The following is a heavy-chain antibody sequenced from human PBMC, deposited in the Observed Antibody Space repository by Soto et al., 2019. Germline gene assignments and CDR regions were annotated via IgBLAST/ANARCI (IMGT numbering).Heavy chain of an antibody. V-gene: IGHV3-23*01. CDR3: AKLSPASGP. J-gene: IGHJ5*02. CDR2: ISGSNANT. Sequence: EVPLLESGGGLVQPGGSLRLACAASGFTFSTSPMTWVRQAPGKGLEWVSSISGSNANTYYTDSVKGRFTISRDNSRSTLYLQMNSLRAEDTAVYYCAKLSPASGPWGLGTLVTVSS. D-gene: IGHD3-10*01. CDR1: GFTFSTSP.